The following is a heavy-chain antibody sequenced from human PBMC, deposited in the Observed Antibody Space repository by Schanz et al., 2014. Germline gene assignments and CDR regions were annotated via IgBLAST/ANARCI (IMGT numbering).Heavy chain of an antibody. CDR3: ASAGAGYSSSWDFDD. V-gene: IGHV1-69*04. Sequence: QVQLVQSGAEVKKPGASVQVSCKASGYPFVSYSMHWVRQAPGQGLEWMGRIIPILGSANYAQKFQGRVTSTADKSTFTAYMDVSSLRSEDTAVYYCASAGAGYSSSWDFDDWGQGTLVAVSS. J-gene: IGHJ4*02. CDR1: GYPFVSYS. CDR2: IIPILGSA. D-gene: IGHD6-13*01.